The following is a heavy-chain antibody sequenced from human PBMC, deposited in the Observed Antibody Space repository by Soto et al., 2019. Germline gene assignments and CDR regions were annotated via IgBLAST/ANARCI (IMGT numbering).Heavy chain of an antibody. CDR2: IWYDGSNK. Sequence: GGSLRLSCAASGFTFSSYGMHWVRQAPGKGLEWVAVIWYDGSNKYYADSVKGRFTISRDNSKNTLYLQMNSLRAEDTAVYYCARDRAAAGNDPDYWGQGTLVTVS. CDR1: GFTFSSYG. J-gene: IGHJ4*02. D-gene: IGHD6-13*01. CDR3: ARDRAAAGNDPDY. V-gene: IGHV3-33*01.